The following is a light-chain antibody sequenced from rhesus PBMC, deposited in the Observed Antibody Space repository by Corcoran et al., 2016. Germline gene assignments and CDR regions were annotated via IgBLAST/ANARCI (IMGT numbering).Light chain of an antibody. J-gene: IGKJ1*01. CDR2: WAS. Sequence: DIVMTQSPDSLAVSLGERVTINCKSSQSLLYSSNNKNYLAWYQQKPGKAPNLLIYWASTRESGVPKRFSGSGSGTDFTLTFSGLQAEDVAVYYCQQYYSSPWTFGQGTKVEIK. CDR1: QSLLYSSNNKNY. CDR3: QQYYSSPWT. V-gene: IGKV4-1*01.